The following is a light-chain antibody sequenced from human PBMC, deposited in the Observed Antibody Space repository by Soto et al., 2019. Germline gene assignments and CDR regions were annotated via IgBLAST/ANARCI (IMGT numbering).Light chain of an antibody. Sequence: DIQMTQSPSSVSASVGDRFTITGRASQDINSWLTRYQQKPGKSPKVLIYIASRLQPGVPSRFSGRGSGTDFSLTISNLQPEDFATYFCQQSKSFPLTVGGGTKVEIK. CDR2: IAS. CDR3: QQSKSFPLT. CDR1: QDINSW. J-gene: IGKJ4*01. V-gene: IGKV1-12*01.